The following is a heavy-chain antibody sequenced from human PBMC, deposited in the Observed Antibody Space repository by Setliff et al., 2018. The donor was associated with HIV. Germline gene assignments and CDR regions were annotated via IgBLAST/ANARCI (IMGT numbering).Heavy chain of an antibody. CDR1: GYSISSGYY. D-gene: IGHD3-22*01. J-gene: IGHJ4*02. CDR2: IYHHGTT. V-gene: IGHV4-38-2*01. CDR3: ARWPPHRSSDYDQEYYFDY. Sequence: PSETLSLTCAVSGYSISSGYYWGWIRQPPGKGLEWIGNIYHHGTTYYYPSLKGRVTISLDTSNNQFSLKLSSVTAADTAVYYCARWPPHRSSDYDQEYYFDYWGQGTLVTVSS.